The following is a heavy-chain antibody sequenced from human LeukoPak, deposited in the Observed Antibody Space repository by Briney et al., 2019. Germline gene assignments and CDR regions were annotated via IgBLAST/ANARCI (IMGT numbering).Heavy chain of an antibody. CDR3: AKQLGYCSDGSCYFPY. J-gene: IGHJ4*02. CDR1: GFTFSSSA. CDR2: ISNNGGYT. V-gene: IGHV3-23*01. Sequence: GGSLRLSCAASGFTFSSSAMSWVRQAPGKGLEWVSAISNNGGYTYYADSVQGQFTISRDNSKSTLCLQMNSLRAEDTAVYYCAKQLGYCSDGSCYFPYWGQGTLVTVSS. D-gene: IGHD2-15*01.